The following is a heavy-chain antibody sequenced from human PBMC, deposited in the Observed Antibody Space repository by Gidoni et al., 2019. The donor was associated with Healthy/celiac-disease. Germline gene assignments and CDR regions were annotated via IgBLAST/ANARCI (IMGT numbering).Heavy chain of an antibody. CDR3: ATTKLRYFDWFGSYAFDI. D-gene: IGHD3-9*01. J-gene: IGHJ3*02. CDR1: GYTLTDLS. CDR2: FDPEDGET. Sequence: QVQLVQSGAEVKKPGASVKVSCKVSGYTLTDLSMHWVRQAPGKGLEWMGGFDPEDGETIYAQKFQGRVTMTEDTSTDTAYMELSSLRSEDTAVYYCATTKLRYFDWFGSYAFDIWGQGTMVTVSS. V-gene: IGHV1-24*01.